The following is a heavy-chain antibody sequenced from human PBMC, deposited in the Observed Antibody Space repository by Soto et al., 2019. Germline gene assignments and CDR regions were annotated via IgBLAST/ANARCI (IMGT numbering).Heavy chain of an antibody. CDR3: ARSGYSYGPNPLLY. D-gene: IGHD5-18*01. J-gene: IGHJ4*02. Sequence: QVQLQESGPGLVKPSQTLSLTCTVSGGSISSGGYYWSWIRQHPGRGLEWIGYIYYSGSTYYNPSLKSRVTISVDTSKNQFSLKLSPVTAADTAVYYCARSGYSYGPNPLLYWGQGTLVTVSS. CDR2: IYYSGST. V-gene: IGHV4-31*03. CDR1: GGSISSGGYY.